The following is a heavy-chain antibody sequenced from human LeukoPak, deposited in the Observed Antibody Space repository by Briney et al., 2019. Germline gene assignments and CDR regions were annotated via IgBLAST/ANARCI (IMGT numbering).Heavy chain of an antibody. CDR2: ISGSGGST. CDR1: GFTVSSNY. V-gene: IGHV3-23*01. J-gene: IGHJ4*02. Sequence: GGSLRLSCAASGFTVSSNYMSWVRQAPGKGLEWVSAISGSGGSTYYADSVKGRFTISRDNSKNTLYLQMNSLRAEDTAVYYCAKDYSGPNSSSDYWGQGTLVTVSS. D-gene: IGHD6-19*01. CDR3: AKDYSGPNSSSDY.